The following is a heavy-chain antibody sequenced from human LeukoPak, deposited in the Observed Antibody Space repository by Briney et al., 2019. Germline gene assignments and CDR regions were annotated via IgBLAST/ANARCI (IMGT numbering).Heavy chain of an antibody. Sequence: SQTLSLTCTVSGDSISTGGYYWTWIRQPPGKGLEWIGYIYYSGSTNYNPSLKSRVTISVGTSKNQFSLKLSSVTAADTAVYYCARESQEKYYFGYWGQGTLVTVSS. CDR1: GDSISTGGYY. CDR3: ARESQEKYYFGY. J-gene: IGHJ4*02. D-gene: IGHD5-24*01. CDR2: IYYSGST. V-gene: IGHV4-61*08.